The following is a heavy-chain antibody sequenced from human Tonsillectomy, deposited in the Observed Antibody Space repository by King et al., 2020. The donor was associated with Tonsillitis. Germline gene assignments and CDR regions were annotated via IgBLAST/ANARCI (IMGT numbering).Heavy chain of an antibody. Sequence: VQLVESGGGLVQPGGSLRLSCAASGFTFSSYAMSWVRQAPGKGLEWVSTISGSGGSTYYADSVKGRFTISRDNSKNTLYLQMNSLRAEDTAVYYCANGGETMWYCSGGSCYPFDYWGQGTLVTVSS. J-gene: IGHJ4*02. D-gene: IGHD2-15*01. V-gene: IGHV3-23*04. CDR3: ANGGETMWYCSGGSCYPFDY. CDR2: ISGSGGST. CDR1: GFTFSSYA.